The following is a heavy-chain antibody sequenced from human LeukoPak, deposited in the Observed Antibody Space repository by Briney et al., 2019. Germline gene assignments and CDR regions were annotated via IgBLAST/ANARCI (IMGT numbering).Heavy chain of an antibody. V-gene: IGHV7-4-1*02. Sequence: ASVKVSCKASGYTFTRYAMNWVRQAPGQGPEWMGWINTNTGNPTYAQGFTGRFVFSLDTSVSTAFLQITSLKTEDTAVYYCARAPYDSSGYYVYWGQGTLVTVSS. CDR2: INTNTGNP. J-gene: IGHJ4*02. CDR3: ARAPYDSSGYYVY. D-gene: IGHD3-22*01. CDR1: GYTFTRYA.